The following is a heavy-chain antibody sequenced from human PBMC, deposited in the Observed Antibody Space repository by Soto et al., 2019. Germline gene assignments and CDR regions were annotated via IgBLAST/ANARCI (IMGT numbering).Heavy chain of an antibody. CDR1: GVTVCSYA. J-gene: IGHJ4*02. CDR2: ISGSGGST. V-gene: IGHV3-23*01. D-gene: IGHD6-13*01. CDR3: AKERSIAAADPIDY. Sequence: HGGSPRICCAACGVTVCSYAMGGVRQEPGKGLEWVSAISGSGGSTYYADSVKGRFTISRDNSKNTLYLQMNSLRAEDTAVYYCAKERSIAAADPIDYWGQGTLVTVSS.